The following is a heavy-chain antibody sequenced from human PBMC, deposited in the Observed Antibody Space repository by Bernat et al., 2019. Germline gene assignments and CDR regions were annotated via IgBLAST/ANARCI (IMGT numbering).Heavy chain of an antibody. V-gene: IGHV4-39*01. CDR3: ASIAAAGIVDY. J-gene: IGHJ4*02. CDR2: IYYSGST. D-gene: IGHD6-13*01. Sequence: QLQLQESGPGLVKPSETLSLTCTVSGGSISSSSYYWGWIRQPPGKGLEWIGSIYYSGSTYYNPSLKSRVTISVDTSKNQFSLKLSSVTAADTAVYYWASIAAAGIVDYWGQGTLVTVSS. CDR1: GGSISSSSYY.